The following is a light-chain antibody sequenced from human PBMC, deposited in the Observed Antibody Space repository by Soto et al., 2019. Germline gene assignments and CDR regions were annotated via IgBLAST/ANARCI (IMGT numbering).Light chain of an antibody. V-gene: IGKV1-33*01. CDR1: QSISNW. Sequence: DIQMTQSPSTLSASVGARVPITCRARQSISNWLAWYQQKPGEAPNLLIYDASDLETGVPSRFSGSGSGTGFTFTISSLQPEDFATYYCQQYESLPLTFGQGTRLEI. J-gene: IGKJ5*01. CDR2: DAS. CDR3: QQYESLPLT.